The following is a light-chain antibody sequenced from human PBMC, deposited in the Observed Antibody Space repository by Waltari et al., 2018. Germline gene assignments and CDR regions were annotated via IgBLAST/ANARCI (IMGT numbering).Light chain of an antibody. CDR1: QDINNC. V-gene: IGKV1-12*01. CDR2: DAS. CDR3: QQANSFPHT. Sequence: IQMTQSPSSVSASVGDRVTITCRASQDINNCLAWYQQKPGKAPNLLIYDASSLESGVPSRFSGSGSGADFTLTITSLQSEDFATYYCQQANSFPHTFGGGTKVEIK. J-gene: IGKJ4*01.